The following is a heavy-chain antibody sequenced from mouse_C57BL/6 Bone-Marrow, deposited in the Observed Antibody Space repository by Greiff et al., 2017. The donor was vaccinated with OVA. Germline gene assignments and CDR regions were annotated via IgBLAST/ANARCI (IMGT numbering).Heavy chain of an antibody. V-gene: IGHV1-81*01. CDR1: GYTFTSYG. CDR2: IYPRSGNT. D-gene: IGHD6-5*01. CDR3: ASPYHCFDY. Sequence: VQLQQSGAELARPGASVKLSCKASGYTFTSYGISWVKQRTGQGLEWIGEIYPRSGNTYYNEKFKGKATLTADKSSSTAYMELRSLTSEDSAVYFCASPYHCFDYWGQGTTLTVSS. J-gene: IGHJ2*01.